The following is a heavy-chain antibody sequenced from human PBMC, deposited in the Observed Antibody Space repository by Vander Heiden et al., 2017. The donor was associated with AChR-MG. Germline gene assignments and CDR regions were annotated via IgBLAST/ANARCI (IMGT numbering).Heavy chain of an antibody. CDR3: ARDLRELRYFDWLPWDV. J-gene: IGHJ6*02. Sequence: QVQLAQSGAEAKKPGASVKVACKALGYNLIGYQMHWVRQAPGQGLEWMGWINPKSGDTNYAQKFQGRVTMTRDTSISTAYMELSSLRSDDMAVYYCARDLRELRYFDWLPWDVWGQGTAVTVSS. CDR1: GYNLIGYQ. V-gene: IGHV1-2*02. D-gene: IGHD3-9*01. CDR2: INPKSGDT.